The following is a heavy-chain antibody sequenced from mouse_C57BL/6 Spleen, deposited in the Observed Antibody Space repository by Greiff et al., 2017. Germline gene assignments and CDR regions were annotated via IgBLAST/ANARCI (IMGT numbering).Heavy chain of an antibody. CDR1: GYTFTSYW. J-gene: IGHJ4*01. CDR2: IHPNSGST. D-gene: IGHD1-1*01. Sequence: QVQLQQSGAELVKPGASVKLSCKASGYTFTSYWMHWVKQRPGQGLEWIGMIHPNSGSTNYNEKFKSKATLTVDKSSSTAYMQLSSLTSEDSAVYYCARGYYVDYYAMDYWGQGTSVTVSS. CDR3: ARGYYVDYYAMDY. V-gene: IGHV1-64*01.